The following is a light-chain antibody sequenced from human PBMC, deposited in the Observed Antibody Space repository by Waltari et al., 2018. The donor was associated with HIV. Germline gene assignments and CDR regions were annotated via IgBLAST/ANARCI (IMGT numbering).Light chain of an antibody. V-gene: IGLV3-19*01. CDR1: SLRTYY. CDR2: GRN. Sequence: SSELTQDPAVSVALGQTVRITCRGDSLRTYYTNWYQQKPGQAPTLVMMGRNNRPSNIPDRFSGSSSGNTASLTITGAQADDEADYYCNSRDRSGYLYVFGTGTKVTVL. J-gene: IGLJ1*01. CDR3: NSRDRSGYLYV.